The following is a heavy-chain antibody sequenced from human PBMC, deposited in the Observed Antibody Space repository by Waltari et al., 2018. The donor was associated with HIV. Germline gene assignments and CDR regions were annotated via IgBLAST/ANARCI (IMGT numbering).Heavy chain of an antibody. CDR1: GFSFGSHA. CDR3: AKAPGAWIGSYIDY. CDR2: LSPSMCST. D-gene: IGHD1-26*01. V-gene: IGHV3-23*01. J-gene: IGHJ4*02. Sequence: EVQLLESGGGLVQPGGSLRLSCTASGFSFGSHAMSWVGQAPGKGLEWVLGLSPSMCSTYYGDSVRGRFTIARDNSKNTLYLQMHNLTAEDTAIYYCAKAPGAWIGSYIDYWGQGNLVTVSS.